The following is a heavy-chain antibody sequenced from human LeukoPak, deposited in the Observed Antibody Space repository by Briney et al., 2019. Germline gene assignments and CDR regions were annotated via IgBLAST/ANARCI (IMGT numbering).Heavy chain of an antibody. D-gene: IGHD3-10*01. CDR1: GFTFSSYS. J-gene: IGHJ4*02. CDR2: ISSSSSYI. Sequence: PGGSLRLSCAASGFTFSSYSMNWVRQAPGKGLEWVSSISSSSSYIYYADSVKGRFTISRDNAKNSLYLQMNSLRAEDTAVYYCVKLLWFGDGTFDYWGQGTLVTVSS. CDR3: VKLLWFGDGTFDY. V-gene: IGHV3-21*01.